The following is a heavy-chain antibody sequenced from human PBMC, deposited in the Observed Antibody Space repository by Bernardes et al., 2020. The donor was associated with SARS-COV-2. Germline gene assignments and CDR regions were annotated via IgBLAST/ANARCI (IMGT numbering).Heavy chain of an antibody. CDR1: GYTFTNYD. V-gene: IGHV1-8*01. CDR3: ARGPIGVAGTRVFDWFDP. J-gene: IGHJ5*02. Sequence: ASVKVSCKASGYTFTNYDINWVRQAAGQGREWMGWMNPDSANTGYAQKFQGRITMTRNTSISTAYMELSSLRSEDTAVYYCARGPIGVAGTRVFDWFDPWGQGTLVTVSS. D-gene: IGHD6-19*01. CDR2: MNPDSANT.